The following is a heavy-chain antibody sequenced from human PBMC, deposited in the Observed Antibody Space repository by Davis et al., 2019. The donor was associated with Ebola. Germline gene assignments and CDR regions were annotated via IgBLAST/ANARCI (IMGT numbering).Heavy chain of an antibody. Sequence: PGGSLRLSCAASGFTFSDYYMSWIRQAPGKGLEWVSYISSSSSYTNYADSVKGRFTISRDNSKNTLYLQMNSLRAEDTAVYYCARDRSYDFEYYYYYYGMDVWGQGTTVTVSS. CDR2: ISSSSSYT. V-gene: IGHV3-11*06. CDR3: ARDRSYDFEYYYYYYGMDV. J-gene: IGHJ6*02. CDR1: GFTFSDYY. D-gene: IGHD3-3*01.